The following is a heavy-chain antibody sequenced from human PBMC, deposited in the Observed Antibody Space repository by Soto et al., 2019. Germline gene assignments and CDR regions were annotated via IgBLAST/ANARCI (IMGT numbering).Heavy chain of an antibody. J-gene: IGHJ6*02. V-gene: IGHV1-69*06. D-gene: IGHD3-10*01. CDR1: GGTFSSYA. Sequence: SVKVSCKASGGTFSSYAISWVRQAPGQGLEWMGGIIPIFGTANYAQKFQGRVTITADKSTSTAYMELSSLRSEDTAVYYCAGNRGSGSYARYYYYGMDVWGQGTTVTVSS. CDR3: AGNRGSGSYARYYYYGMDV. CDR2: IIPIFGTA.